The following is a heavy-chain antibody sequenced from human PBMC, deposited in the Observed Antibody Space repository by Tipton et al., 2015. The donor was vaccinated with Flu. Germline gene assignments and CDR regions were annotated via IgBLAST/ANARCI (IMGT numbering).Heavy chain of an antibody. Sequence: SLRLSCAASGFTFSSYSMNWVRQAPGKGLEWVSSISSSSSYIYYADSVKGRFTISRDNAKNSLYLQVNSLRAEDTAVYYCAGDLGSSWGIDYWGQGTLVTVSS. CDR2: ISSSSSYI. J-gene: IGHJ4*02. CDR3: AGDLGSSWGIDY. V-gene: IGHV3-21*01. CDR1: GFTFSSYS. D-gene: IGHD6-13*01.